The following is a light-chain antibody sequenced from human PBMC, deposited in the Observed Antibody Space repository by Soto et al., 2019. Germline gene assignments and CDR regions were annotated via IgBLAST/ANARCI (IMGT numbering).Light chain of an antibody. Sequence: QSVLTQPPSVSGAPGQRVTISCTGNSSNIGAGYDVHWYQQLPGRAPKLLIFGNRNRPSGVPDRFSGSKSGSSASLAITGLQDEDEADYYCHSYDTTVSGEVFGGGTKVTAL. CDR3: HSYDTTVSGEV. CDR1: SSNIGAGYD. V-gene: IGLV1-40*01. J-gene: IGLJ3*02. CDR2: GNR.